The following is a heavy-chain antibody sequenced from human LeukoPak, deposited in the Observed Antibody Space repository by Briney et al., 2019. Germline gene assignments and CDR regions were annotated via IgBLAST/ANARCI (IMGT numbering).Heavy chain of an antibody. Sequence: GGSLRLSCAASGITLSDYWMYWVRQGRGKGLVHVSRIESDGTRTVYADSVKGRFTISRDNAKNTMYLQMNSLRAEDTAVYYCVRGGHKLDIETSRYYYGLDVWGQGTTVTVSS. CDR1: GITLSDYW. J-gene: IGHJ6*02. V-gene: IGHV3-74*03. CDR2: IESDGTRT. CDR3: VRGGHKLDIETSRYYYGLDV. D-gene: IGHD2-2*03.